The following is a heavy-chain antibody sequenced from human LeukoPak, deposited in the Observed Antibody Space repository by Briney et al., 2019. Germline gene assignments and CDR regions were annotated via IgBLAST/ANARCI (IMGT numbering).Heavy chain of an antibody. V-gene: IGHV3-48*01. CDR2: ISSSSSTI. CDR1: GFTFSSYG. Sequence: GGSLRLSCAASGFTFSSYGINWVRQAPGKGLEWVSYISSSSSTIYYADSVKGRFTISRDNAKNSLYLQMNSLRAADTAVDYCARGARYFDYWGQGTLVTVSS. CDR3: ARGARYFDY. J-gene: IGHJ4*02.